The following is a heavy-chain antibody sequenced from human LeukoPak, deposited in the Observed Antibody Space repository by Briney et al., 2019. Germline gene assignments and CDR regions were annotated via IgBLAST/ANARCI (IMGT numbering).Heavy chain of an antibody. D-gene: IGHD2-2*01. V-gene: IGHV4-39*01. J-gene: IGHJ4*02. CDR1: GGSISSSSYY. Sequence: SETLSLTCTVSGGSISSSSYYWGWIRQPPGKGLEWIASIYDSGTTYYNPSLKSRVTISVDTSRTQFSLNLSSVTAADTAVYYCARLPRYWYSTTCPFDYWGQGTLVTVSS. CDR2: IYDSGTT. CDR3: ARLPRYWYSTTCPFDY.